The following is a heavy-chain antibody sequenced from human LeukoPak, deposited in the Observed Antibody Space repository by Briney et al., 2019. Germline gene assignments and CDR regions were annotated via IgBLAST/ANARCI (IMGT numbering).Heavy chain of an antibody. CDR1: GFTFSSYS. CDR2: ISSSSSYI. J-gene: IGHJ6*03. D-gene: IGHD2-15*01. CDR3: ARTQAADYYYYYMDV. Sequence: GGSLRLSCAASGFTFSSYSMNWVRQAPGKGLEWVSSISSSSSYIYYADSVKGRFTISRDNAKNSLYLQMNSLRAEDTAVYYCARTQAADYYYYYMDVWGKGTTVTVSS. V-gene: IGHV3-21*01.